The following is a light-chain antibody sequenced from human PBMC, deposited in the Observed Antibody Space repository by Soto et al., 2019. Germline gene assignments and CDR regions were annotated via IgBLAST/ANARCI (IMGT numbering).Light chain of an antibody. Sequence: DLQMTQSPSTLSASVGDRVTITCRASQSISSWLAWYQQKPGKAPKLLIYDASSLESGVPSRFSGGGSDTEFTLTINNLQPDDFATYHCQQYNRYSLTFGGGTKVEIK. CDR3: QQYNRYSLT. V-gene: IGKV1-5*01. J-gene: IGKJ4*01. CDR2: DAS. CDR1: QSISSW.